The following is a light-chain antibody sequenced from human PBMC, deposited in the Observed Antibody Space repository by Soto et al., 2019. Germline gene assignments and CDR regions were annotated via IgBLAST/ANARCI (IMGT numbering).Light chain of an antibody. CDR2: DAS. Sequence: EIVLTQSPGTLSLSPGERASLSCMASQSVSSRSLAWYQQKPGQAPRLLIFDASSRATGIPDRFSGSGSGTDFTLTISRLEPEDFAVYYCLQYGSSPRTFGQGTKVDI. J-gene: IGKJ1*01. CDR1: QSVSSRS. V-gene: IGKV3-20*01. CDR3: LQYGSSPRT.